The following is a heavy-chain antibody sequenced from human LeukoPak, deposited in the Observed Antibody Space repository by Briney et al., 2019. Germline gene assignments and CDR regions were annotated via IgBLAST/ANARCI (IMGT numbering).Heavy chain of an antibody. CDR3: ARAPGLYYGSGSYYKEGFDP. Sequence: SETLSLTCTVSGYSISSGYYWGWIRQPAGKGLEWIGRIYTSGSTNYNPSLKSRVTISVDTSKNQFSLKLSFVTAADTAVYYCARAPGLYYGSGSYYKEGFDPWGQGTLVTVSS. CDR1: GYSISSGYY. CDR2: IYTSGST. J-gene: IGHJ5*02. V-gene: IGHV4-61*02. D-gene: IGHD3-10*01.